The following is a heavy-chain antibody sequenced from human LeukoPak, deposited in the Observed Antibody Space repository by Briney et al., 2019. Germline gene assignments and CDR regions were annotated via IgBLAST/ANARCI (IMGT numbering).Heavy chain of an antibody. CDR2: IYYSGST. CDR1: GGSISSSSYY. D-gene: IGHD3-3*01. V-gene: IGHV4-39*07. J-gene: IGHJ4*02. Sequence: SETLSLTCTVSGGSISSSSYYWGWIRQPPGKGLEWIGSIYYSGSTYYNPSLKSRVTISVDTSKNQFSLKLSSVTAADTAVYYCARLYDFWSGPFDYWGQGTLVTVSS. CDR3: ARLYDFWSGPFDY.